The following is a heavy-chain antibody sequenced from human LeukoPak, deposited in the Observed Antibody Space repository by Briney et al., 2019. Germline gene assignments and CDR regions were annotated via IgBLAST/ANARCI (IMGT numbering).Heavy chain of an antibody. D-gene: IGHD3-16*01. Sequence: SVKVSCKASGGTFSSYAISWVRQAPGQGLEWMGGIIPIFGTANYAQKFQGRVTITADKSTSTAYMELSSLRSDDTAVYYCARVRDYGGIGEDYWGQGTLVTVSS. J-gene: IGHJ4*02. CDR2: IIPIFGTA. CDR1: GGTFSSYA. CDR3: ARVRDYGGIGEDY. V-gene: IGHV1-69*06.